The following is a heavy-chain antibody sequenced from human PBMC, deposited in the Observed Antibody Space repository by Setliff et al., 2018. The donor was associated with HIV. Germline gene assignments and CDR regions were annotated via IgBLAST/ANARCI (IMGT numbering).Heavy chain of an antibody. V-gene: IGHV1-2*06. J-gene: IGHJ6*03. Sequence: ASVKVSCKASGYTFAGYYMHWVRQAPGQGLEWMGRINPNSGGTNYAQKFQGRVTMTRDTSISTAYMELSRLRSDDTAVYYCARPSRGVTGTTYYYYMDVWGKGTTVTVSS. CDR2: INPNSGGT. D-gene: IGHD1-7*01. CDR3: ARPSRGVTGTTYYYYMDV. CDR1: GYTFAGYY.